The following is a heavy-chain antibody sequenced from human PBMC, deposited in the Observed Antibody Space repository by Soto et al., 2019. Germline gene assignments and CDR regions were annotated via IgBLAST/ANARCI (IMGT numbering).Heavy chain of an antibody. J-gene: IGHJ6*02. CDR1: GERVSSNSAA. CDR2: TYYRSKWYN. V-gene: IGHV6-1*01. CDR3: ARDFENQLARSSDLYYYYGIDV. D-gene: IGHD2-2*01. Sequence: SQTLSRTCAIPGERVSSNSAALNWISQSTSRGLEWLGRTYYRSKWYNDYAVYVKSRITINTDTSKTQFSLRLPSVFRDGAAVYYCARDFENQLARSSDLYYYYGIDVWGQGTTVTVSS.